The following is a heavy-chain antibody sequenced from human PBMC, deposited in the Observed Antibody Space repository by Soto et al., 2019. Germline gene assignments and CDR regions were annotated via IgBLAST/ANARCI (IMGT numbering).Heavy chain of an antibody. J-gene: IGHJ2*01. D-gene: IGHD3-9*01. CDR2: INSDGSST. CDR1: GFTFSRYW. Sequence: EVQLVESGGGLVQPGGSLRLSCAASGFTFSRYWMHWVRQAPGKGLVWVSRINSDGSSTSYADSVKGRFTISRDNAKNTLYPQKESLGAEDPAVVYWARWGYFGCCCPPFDLWGRGTLVTVSS. V-gene: IGHV3-74*01. CDR3: ARWGYFGCCCPPFDL.